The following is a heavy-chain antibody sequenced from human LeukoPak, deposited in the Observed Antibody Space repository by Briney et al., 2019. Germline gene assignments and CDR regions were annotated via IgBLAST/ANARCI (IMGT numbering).Heavy chain of an antibody. CDR2: INPNSGGT. V-gene: IGHV1-2*02. D-gene: IGHD3-22*01. CDR1: GYTFTGYY. Sequence: ASVKVSCKASGYTFTGYYMHWVRQAPGQGLEWMGWINPNSGGTNYAQKFQGRVTITADKSTSTAYMELSSLRSDDTAVYYCASSRGRDYYDSSGYLGYWGQGTLVTVSS. CDR3: ASSRGRDYYDSSGYLGY. J-gene: IGHJ4*02.